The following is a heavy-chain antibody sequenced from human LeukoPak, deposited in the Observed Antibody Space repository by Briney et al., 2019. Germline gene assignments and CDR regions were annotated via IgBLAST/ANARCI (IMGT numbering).Heavy chain of an antibody. CDR3: ARYLAIYDSSGYYYERGRYYFDF. CDR1: GGSISSSSDY. D-gene: IGHD3-22*01. CDR2: IYYSGVT. Sequence: SEPLSLTCTVSGGSISSSSDYWGWIRQPPGKGLEWIGSIYYSGVTYYNRSIKSLVTISVDTSNNQFSLKLSSVTAADTAVYYCARYLAIYDSSGYYYERGRYYFDFWGQGALVTVSS. V-gene: IGHV4-39*01. J-gene: IGHJ4*02.